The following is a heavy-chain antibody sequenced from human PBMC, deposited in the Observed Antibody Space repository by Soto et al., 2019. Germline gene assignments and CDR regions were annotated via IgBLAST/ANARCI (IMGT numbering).Heavy chain of an antibody. V-gene: IGHV4-39*01. CDR3: ARQGPSNFI. CDR2: IYYSGST. CDR1: GGSISSSSYY. Sequence: SETLSLTCTVSGGSISSSSYYWGWIRQPPGKGLEWIGSIYYSGSTYYNPSLKSRVTISVDTSKNQFSLKLSSVTAADTAVYYCARQGPSNFIWGKGTTVTVSS. J-gene: IGHJ6*04. D-gene: IGHD4-4*01.